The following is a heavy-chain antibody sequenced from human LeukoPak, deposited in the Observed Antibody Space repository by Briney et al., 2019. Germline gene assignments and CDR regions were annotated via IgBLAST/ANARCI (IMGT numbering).Heavy chain of an antibody. J-gene: IGHJ3*02. CDR2: ISYDGSNK. V-gene: IGHV3-30-3*01. Sequence: GGSLRLSCAASGFTFSSYAMHWVRQAPGKGLEWVAVISYDGSNKYYADSVKGRFTISRDNSKNTLYLQMNSLRAEDTAVYYCARGYFVDTAMVRAFDIWGQGTMVTVSS. D-gene: IGHD5-18*01. CDR1: GFTFSSYA. CDR3: ARGYFVDTAMVRAFDI.